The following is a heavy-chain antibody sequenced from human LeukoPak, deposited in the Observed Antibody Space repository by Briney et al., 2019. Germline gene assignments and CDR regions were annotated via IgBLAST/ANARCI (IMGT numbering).Heavy chain of an antibody. D-gene: IGHD3-3*01. Sequence: QPGGSLRLSCAASGFTFSTYVMNWFRQPPGKGLEWVSIISVGAEYIFYADSVKGRFTISRDDSNNALYLQMHSLRAEDTALYYCASGPPFLKYFEYWGQGTLVTVSS. J-gene: IGHJ4*02. CDR3: ASGPPFLKYFEY. V-gene: IGHV3-23*01. CDR2: ISVGAEYI. CDR1: GFTFSTYV.